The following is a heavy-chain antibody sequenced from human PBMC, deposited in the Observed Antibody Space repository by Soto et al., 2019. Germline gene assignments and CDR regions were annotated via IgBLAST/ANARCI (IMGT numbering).Heavy chain of an antibody. Sequence: EVQLVESGGALVQPGGSLTLSCAASGFTFSSYSMNWVRQAPGKGLEWVSYISSSSSTIYYADSVKGRFTISRDNAKNSLYLQMNSLRDEDTAVYYCAGERGPLNWFDPWGQGTLVTVSS. CDR3: AGERGPLNWFDP. CDR1: GFTFSSYS. V-gene: IGHV3-48*02. J-gene: IGHJ5*02. CDR2: ISSSSSTI.